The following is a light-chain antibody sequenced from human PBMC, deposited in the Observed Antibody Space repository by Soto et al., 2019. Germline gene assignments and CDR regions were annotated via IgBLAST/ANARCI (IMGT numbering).Light chain of an antibody. J-gene: IGKJ3*01. Sequence: DIQMTQSPSSLSASVGARVTITCRASQSISSYLNWYQQKPAKAPKLLIYAASSLQSGVTSRFRGASNRTAFTHTINTLPPETSANYYAQQTYSNPPINFRRRTIVDSK. CDR1: QSISSY. CDR2: AAS. CDR3: QQTYSNPPIN. V-gene: IGKV1-39*01.